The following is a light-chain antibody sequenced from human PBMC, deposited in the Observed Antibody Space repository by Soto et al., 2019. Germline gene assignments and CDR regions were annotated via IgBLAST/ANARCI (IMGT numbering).Light chain of an antibody. Sequence: EIVLTQSPGTLSLSPGERATLSCRASQTIINNFLAWFQQKPGLAPRLLIHGASTRASGVPDRFSGGGSGTDFVLTISRLEPEDFAVYYCQHYGRSPFTFGQGTKLQIK. CDR3: QHYGRSPFT. CDR2: GAS. J-gene: IGKJ2*01. CDR1: QTIINNF. V-gene: IGKV3-20*01.